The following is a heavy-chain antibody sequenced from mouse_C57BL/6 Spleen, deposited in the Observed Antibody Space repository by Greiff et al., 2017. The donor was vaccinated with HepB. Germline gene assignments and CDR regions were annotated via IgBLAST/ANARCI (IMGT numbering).Heavy chain of an antibody. V-gene: IGHV1-18*01. Sequence: DVQLQESGPELVKPGASVKIPCKASGYTFTDYNMDWVKQSHGKSLEWIGDINPNNGGTIYNQKFKGKATLTVDKSSSTAYMELRSLTSEDTAVYYCARTAQAPWFAYWGQGTLVTVSA. CDR3: ARTAQAPWFAY. D-gene: IGHD3-2*02. CDR1: GYTFTDYN. CDR2: INPNNGGT. J-gene: IGHJ3*01.